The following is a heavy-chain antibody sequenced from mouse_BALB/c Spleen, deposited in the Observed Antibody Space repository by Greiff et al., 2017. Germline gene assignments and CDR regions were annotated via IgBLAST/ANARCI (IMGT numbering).Heavy chain of an antibody. CDR3: AGSGGESFDY. J-gene: IGHJ2*01. CDR2: IYPSNGGT. CDR1: GYSFTSYY. Sequence: QVQLQQSGAELVTPGDSVSFSCTVSGYSFTSYYMHWVKQRPGQGLEWLGGIYPSNGGTNFNEKFKSKATLTVDKSSSTVYMQLSSLTSEDSAVYYCAGSGGESFDYWGQGTTLTVSS. D-gene: IGHD1-3*01. V-gene: IGHV1S81*02.